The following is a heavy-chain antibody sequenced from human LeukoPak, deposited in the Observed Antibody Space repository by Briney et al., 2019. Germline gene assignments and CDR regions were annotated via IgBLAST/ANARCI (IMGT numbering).Heavy chain of an antibody. CDR2: IYYSGST. D-gene: IGHD3-9*01. CDR3: ARLSPPDYDILTGYYRWFDP. CDR1: GGSISSSSYY. J-gene: IGHJ5*02. V-gene: IGHV4-39*01. Sequence: SETLSLTCTVSGGSISSSSYYWGWIRQPPGKGLEWIGSIYYSGSTYHNPSLKSRVTISVDTSKNQFSLKLSSVTAADTAVYYCARLSPPDYDILTGYYRWFDPWGQGTLVTVSS.